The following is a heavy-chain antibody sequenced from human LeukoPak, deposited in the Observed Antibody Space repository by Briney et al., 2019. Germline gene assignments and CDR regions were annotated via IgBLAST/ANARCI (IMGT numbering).Heavy chain of an antibody. D-gene: IGHD3-3*01. CDR2: ISSSGDST. CDR1: GFTFSSYA. CDR3: ATSKYDFWSGYSFDY. V-gene: IGHV3-23*01. Sequence: GGSLRLSCAASGFTFSSYAMSWVRQAPGKGLEWVSTISSSGDSTYYADSVKGRFTISRDNSKNTLYLQMNSLRAEDTAVYYCATSKYDFWSGYSFDYWGQGTLVTVSS. J-gene: IGHJ4*02.